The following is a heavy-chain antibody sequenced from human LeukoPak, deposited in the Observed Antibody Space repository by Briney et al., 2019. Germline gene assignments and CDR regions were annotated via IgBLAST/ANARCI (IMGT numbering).Heavy chain of an antibody. D-gene: IGHD5-12*01. CDR2: VNPNSGGT. CDR3: ARDQGYSGYDFEADV. Sequence: ASVTVSYKASGYTFTGYYMHWVRQAPGQGLEGMGWVNPNSGGTNYAQKFQRRVTMTRDTSISTAYMELSRLRSDDTAVYYCARDQGYSGYDFEADVWGKGTTVTVSS. CDR1: GYTFTGYY. V-gene: IGHV1-2*02. J-gene: IGHJ6*04.